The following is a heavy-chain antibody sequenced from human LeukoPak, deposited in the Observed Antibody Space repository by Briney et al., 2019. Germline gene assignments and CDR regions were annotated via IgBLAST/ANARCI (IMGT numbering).Heavy chain of an antibody. CDR3: ARAFQSLGGLSLPDY. V-gene: IGHV7-4-1*02. CDR2: IHPSTGKT. J-gene: IGHJ4*02. D-gene: IGHD3-16*02. Sequence: ASVKVSCKASGYTFTNYAMNWVRQAPGQGLEWMGWIHPSTGKTTYSQGFTGRIVFSLDTIVSTTYLQISSLKAEDTAVYFCARAFQSLGGLSLPDYWGQGTLVTVSS. CDR1: GYTFTNYA.